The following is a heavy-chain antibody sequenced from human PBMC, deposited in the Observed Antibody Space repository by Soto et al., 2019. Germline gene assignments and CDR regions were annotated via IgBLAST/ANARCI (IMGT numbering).Heavy chain of an antibody. CDR3: ARDSLPVSGPLVRSDAFDI. CDR1: GFTVSSNY. J-gene: IGHJ3*02. Sequence: GGSLRLSCAASGFTVSSNYMSWVRQAPGKGLEWVSVIYSGGSTYYADSVKGRFTISRDNSKNTLYLQMNSLRAEDTAVYYCARDSLPVSGPLVRSDAFDIWGQGTMVTVSS. V-gene: IGHV3-66*01. D-gene: IGHD3-10*01. CDR2: IYSGGST.